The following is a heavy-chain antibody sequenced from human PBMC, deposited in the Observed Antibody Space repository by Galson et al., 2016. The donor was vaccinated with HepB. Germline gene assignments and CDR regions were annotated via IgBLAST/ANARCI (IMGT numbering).Heavy chain of an antibody. J-gene: IGHJ2*01. V-gene: IGHV4-61*01. D-gene: IGHD3-3*01. CDR1: GGSVISGSSY. CDR2: IHHSGVS. Sequence: APLSLTCTVSGGSVISGSSYWSWIRQPPGEGLEWIGFIHHSGVSNLSPSLKSRVTISVDTSKNQFSLRLNSATAADTAVYYCARDLEGGGWYFDLWGRGTLVTVSS. CDR3: ARDLEGGGWYFDL.